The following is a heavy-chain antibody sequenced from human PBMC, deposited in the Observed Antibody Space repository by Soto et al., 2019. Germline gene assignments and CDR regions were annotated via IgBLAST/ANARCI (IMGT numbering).Heavy chain of an antibody. Sequence: QVQLQQWGAGLLKPSETLSLTCAVYGGSFSGYYWSWIRQPPGKGLEWIGEINHSGSTNYNPSLKSRVTISXXTXTXXFSLKLSSVTAADTAVYYCARGNYDILTGYYILDYWGQGTLVTVSS. CDR2: INHSGST. J-gene: IGHJ4*02. CDR3: ARGNYDILTGYYILDY. V-gene: IGHV4-34*01. CDR1: GGSFSGYY. D-gene: IGHD3-9*01.